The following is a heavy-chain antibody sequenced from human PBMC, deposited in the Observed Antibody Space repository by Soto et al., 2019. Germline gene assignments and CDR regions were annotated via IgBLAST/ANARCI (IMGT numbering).Heavy chain of an antibody. CDR1: GCSFTSYW. CDR3: ARLDGFYDSSGYYPGFDY. J-gene: IGHJ4*02. V-gene: IGHV5-51*01. Sequence: PGESLKISCKGSGCSFTSYWIGWVRQMPGKGLEWMGIIYPGDSDTRYSPSFQGQVTISADKSISTAYLQWSSLKASDTAMYYCARLDGFYDSSGYYPGFDYWGQGTLVTVSS. D-gene: IGHD3-22*01. CDR2: IYPGDSDT.